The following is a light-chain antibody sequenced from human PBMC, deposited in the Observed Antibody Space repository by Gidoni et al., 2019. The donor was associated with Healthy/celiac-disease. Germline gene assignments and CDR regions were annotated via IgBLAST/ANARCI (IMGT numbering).Light chain of an antibody. J-gene: IGKJ3*01. V-gene: IGKV4-1*01. Sequence: DIVMTQSPDSLAVSLGERATINCKSSQSVLYSSNNKNYLAWYQQKPGQHPKLLIYWASTRASGVPDRFSGSGSGTDFTLTISSLQAEDVAVYYCQQYYSTPDTFGPGTKVDIK. CDR2: WAS. CDR1: QSVLYSSNNKNY. CDR3: QQYYSTPDT.